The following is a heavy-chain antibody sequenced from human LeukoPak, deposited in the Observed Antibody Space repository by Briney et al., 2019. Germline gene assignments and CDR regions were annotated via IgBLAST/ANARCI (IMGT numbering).Heavy chain of an antibody. CDR3: AKDSDSGYDFWYFQH. D-gene: IGHD5-12*01. CDR1: GFTFSSYG. J-gene: IGHJ1*01. Sequence: GRSLRLSCAASGFTFSSYGMHWVRQAPGKGLEWVAVISYDGSNKYYADSVKGRFTISRDNSKNTLYLQMNSLRAEDTAVYYCAKDSDSGYDFWYFQHWGQGTLVTVSS. V-gene: IGHV3-30*18. CDR2: ISYDGSNK.